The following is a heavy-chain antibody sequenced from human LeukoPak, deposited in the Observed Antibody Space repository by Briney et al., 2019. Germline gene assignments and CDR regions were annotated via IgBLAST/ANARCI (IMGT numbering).Heavy chain of an antibody. V-gene: IGHV3-30*18. D-gene: IGHD2-21*02. J-gene: IGHJ4*02. Sequence: GRSLRLSCAASGFTFSSYGMHWVRQAPGKGLEWVAVISYDGSNKYYADSVKGRFTISRDNSKSTLYLQMNSLRAEDTAVYYCAKAGQEGVTSPFDYWGQGTLVTVSS. CDR3: AKAGQEGVTSPFDY. CDR1: GFTFSSYG. CDR2: ISYDGSNK.